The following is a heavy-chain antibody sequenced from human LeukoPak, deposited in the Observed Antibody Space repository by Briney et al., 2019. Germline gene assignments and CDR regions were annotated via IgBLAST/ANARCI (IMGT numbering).Heavy chain of an antibody. Sequence: SETLSLTCAVYGGSFSVYYWSWIRQPPGKGLEWIGEINHSGSTNYNPSLKSRVTISVDTSKNQFSLKLSYVTAADTAVYYCARGIAMAYFDYWGQGTLVTVSS. V-gene: IGHV4-34*01. CDR3: ARGIAMAYFDY. CDR2: INHSGST. J-gene: IGHJ4*02. CDR1: GGSFSVYY. D-gene: IGHD6-19*01.